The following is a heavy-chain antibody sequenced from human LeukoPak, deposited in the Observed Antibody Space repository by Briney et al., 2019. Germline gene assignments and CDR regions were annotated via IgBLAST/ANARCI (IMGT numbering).Heavy chain of an antibody. J-gene: IGHJ5*01. CDR2: ISGSGGST. D-gene: IGHD3-16*01. V-gene: IGHV3-23*01. CDR1: GFTFSNFA. CDR3: AKDEATSGGGLAS. Sequence: PGGSLRLSCAASGFTFSNFAMSWVRQAPGKGLEWVSTISGSGGSTFYADSVKGRFTISGDNSKNTLFLQMNGLRAEDTAIYYCAKDEATSGGGLASWGQGTLVIVSS.